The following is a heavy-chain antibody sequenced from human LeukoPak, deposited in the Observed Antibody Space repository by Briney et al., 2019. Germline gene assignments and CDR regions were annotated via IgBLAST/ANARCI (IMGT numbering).Heavy chain of an antibody. Sequence: GGSLRLSCAASGFTFSDYYMSWIRQSPGKGLEWVSYITYSGTTIYYADSVKGRFTISRDNAKSSLYLQMNSLRAEDTAVYYCARGTAAGGSNAFDIWGQGTMVTVSS. V-gene: IGHV3-11*04. D-gene: IGHD2-21*02. J-gene: IGHJ3*02. CDR2: ITYSGTTI. CDR1: GFTFSDYY. CDR3: ARGTAAGGSNAFDI.